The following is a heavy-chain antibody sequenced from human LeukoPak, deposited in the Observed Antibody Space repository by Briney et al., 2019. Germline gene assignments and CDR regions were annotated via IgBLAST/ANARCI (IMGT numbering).Heavy chain of an antibody. CDR2: ISSNGGST. Sequence: PGGSLRLSCAASGFTFSSYAMHWVRQAPGKGLEYVSAISSNGGSTYYANSAKGRFTISRDNSKNTLYLQMNSLRAEDTAVYYCARGGYCSSTSCYKWMDVWGKGTTVTVSS. J-gene: IGHJ6*04. CDR3: ARGGYCSSTSCYKWMDV. CDR1: GFTFSSYA. V-gene: IGHV3-64*01. D-gene: IGHD2-2*02.